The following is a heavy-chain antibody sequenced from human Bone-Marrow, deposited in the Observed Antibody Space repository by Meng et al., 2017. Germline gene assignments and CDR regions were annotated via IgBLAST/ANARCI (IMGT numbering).Heavy chain of an antibody. CDR3: ARVVGDCVSCYKGWFDP. J-gene: IGHJ5*02. D-gene: IGHD2-2*02. Sequence: QVQLQESGPRLVRPSQTLSLTSTVSGSSLTSGIFWIWIRQPPGKGLEYIGYISYNGATYYNPSLKSRLTMSVDTAKNQFSLSLNSVTAADTAVYYCARVVGDCVSCYKGWFDPWGQGTLVTVSS. CDR2: ISYNGAT. V-gene: IGHV4-30-4*01. CDR1: GSSLTSGIF.